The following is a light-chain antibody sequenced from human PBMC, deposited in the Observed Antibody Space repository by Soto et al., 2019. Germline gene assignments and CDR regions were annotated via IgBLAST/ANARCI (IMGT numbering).Light chain of an antibody. CDR1: QDISNY. V-gene: IGKV1-33*01. Sequence: DIQMTQSPSSLSASVGDRVTITCRASQDISNYLNWYQQRPGKAPKLLIYDASNLESGVPSRFSGTRSGSHFTFAITSLQPEDVATYYCQQSDSLPITVGQGTRLEI. J-gene: IGKJ5*01. CDR2: DAS. CDR3: QQSDSLPIT.